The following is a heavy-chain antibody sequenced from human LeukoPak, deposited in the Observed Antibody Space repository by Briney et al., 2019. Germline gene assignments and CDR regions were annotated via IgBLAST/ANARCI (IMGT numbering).Heavy chain of an antibody. CDR1: GGSFSGYY. V-gene: IGHV4-34*01. Sequence: SETLSLTCAVYGGSFSGYYWSWIRQPPGKGLEWMGEINHSGSNNYNPSLKSRVTISVDTAKNQFSLKLSSVTAADTAVYYCARGNYYYYYMDVWGKGTTVTVSS. CDR3: ARGNYYYYYMDV. J-gene: IGHJ6*03. CDR2: INHSGSN.